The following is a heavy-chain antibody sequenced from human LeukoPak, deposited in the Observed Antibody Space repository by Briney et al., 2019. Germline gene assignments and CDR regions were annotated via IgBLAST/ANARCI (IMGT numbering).Heavy chain of an antibody. D-gene: IGHD4-23*01. Sequence: KPGGSLRLSCAASGFTFSSYGMHWVRQAPGKGLEWVAVISYDGSNKYYADSVKGRFTISRDNSKNTLYLQMNSLRAEDTAVYYCANGQNYGGKSGTSLFGYWGQGTLVTVSS. CDR3: ANGQNYGGKSGTSLFGY. V-gene: IGHV3-30*18. J-gene: IGHJ4*02. CDR2: ISYDGSNK. CDR1: GFTFSSYG.